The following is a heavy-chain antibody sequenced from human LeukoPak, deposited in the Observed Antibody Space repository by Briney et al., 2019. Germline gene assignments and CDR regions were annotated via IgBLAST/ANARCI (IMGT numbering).Heavy chain of an antibody. J-gene: IGHJ6*02. CDR1: GFTFSSYS. CDR2: ISSSSSTI. V-gene: IGHV3-48*04. D-gene: IGHD2-2*01. Sequence: PGGSLRLSCAASGFTFSSYSMNWVRQAPGKGLEWVSYISSSSSTIYYADSVKGRFTISRDNAENSLYLQMNSLRAEDTAVYYCATYCSSTSCYRTRYMDVWGQGATVTVSS. CDR3: ATYCSSTSCYRTRYMDV.